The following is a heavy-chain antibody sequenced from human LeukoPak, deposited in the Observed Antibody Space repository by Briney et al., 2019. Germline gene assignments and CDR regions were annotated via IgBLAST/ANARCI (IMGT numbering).Heavy chain of an antibody. CDR2: IYYSGTT. CDR3: VRWQSGSMFHPP. CDR1: GVSISSSSHY. J-gene: IGHJ5*02. Sequence: SETLSLTCTVSGVSISSSSHYWGWIRQPPGKGLEWIGSIYYSGTTAYNPSLKSRVTISVDTSKNQFSLKLSSVTAADTAVYYCVRWQSGSMFHPPWGQGTLVTVSS. D-gene: IGHD3-10*02. V-gene: IGHV4-39*01.